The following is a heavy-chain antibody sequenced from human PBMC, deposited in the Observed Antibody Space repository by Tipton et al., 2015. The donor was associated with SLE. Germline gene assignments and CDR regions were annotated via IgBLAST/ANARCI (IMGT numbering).Heavy chain of an antibody. CDR2: INHSGST. CDR3: ARTYYDFWSGYPDEGAFDI. V-gene: IGHV4-34*01. J-gene: IGHJ3*02. D-gene: IGHD3-3*01. CDR1: GGSFSGYY. Sequence: TLSLTCAVSGGSFSGYYWSWIRQPPGKGLEWIGEINHSGSTNYNPSPKSRVTISVDTSKNQFSLKLSSVTAADTAVDYCARTYYDFWSGYPDEGAFDIWGQGTMVTVSS.